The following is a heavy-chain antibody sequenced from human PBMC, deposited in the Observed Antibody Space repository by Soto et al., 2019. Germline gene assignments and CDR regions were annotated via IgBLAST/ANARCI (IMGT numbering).Heavy chain of an antibody. J-gene: IGHJ4*02. CDR3: ATGSIESSASVDQ. D-gene: IGHD1-26*01. V-gene: IGHV3-23*01. CDR1: GVSFSAYA. CDR2: ISARGGSS. Sequence: EVQLLESGGDLVQPGGSLSLACAASGVSFSAYAIVWVRQAPGQVLEWVSVISARGGSSYFADSVKGRFTIPRDNYKNVLSLEMNSLRAEDTGTYFCATGSIESSASVDQWGQGTLVRVSS.